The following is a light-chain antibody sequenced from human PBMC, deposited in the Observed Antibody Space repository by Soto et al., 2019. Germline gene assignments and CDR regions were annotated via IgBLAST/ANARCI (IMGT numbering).Light chain of an antibody. V-gene: IGKV1-5*03. Sequence: DIQMTPSPCTLSGSVGDRVTIPCRASQTISSWLAWYQQKPGKAPKLLIYKASTLKSGVPSRFSGSGSGTEFTLTISSLQPDDFATYYCQHYNSYSEAFGQGTKVDIK. CDR2: KAS. CDR1: QTISSW. CDR3: QHYNSYSEA. J-gene: IGKJ1*01.